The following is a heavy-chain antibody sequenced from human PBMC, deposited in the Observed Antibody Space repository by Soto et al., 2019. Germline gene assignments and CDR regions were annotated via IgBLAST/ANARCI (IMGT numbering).Heavy chain of an antibody. CDR3: AKRATGTYFDY. CDR2: ISGSGVST. CDR1: GFTFSSYA. Sequence: EVQLLESGGGLVQPGGSLRLSCAASGFTFSSYAGNWVRQAPGKGLEWVSVISGSGVSTYYADSVKGRFTISRDNSKNTLYLQMNSLRAEDTAVYYCAKRATGTYFDYWGQGTLVTVSS. J-gene: IGHJ4*02. V-gene: IGHV3-23*01. D-gene: IGHD1-1*01.